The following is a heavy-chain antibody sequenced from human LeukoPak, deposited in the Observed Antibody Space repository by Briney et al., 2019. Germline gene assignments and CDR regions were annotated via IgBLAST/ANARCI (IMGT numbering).Heavy chain of an antibody. CDR3: ARAPVDTAMAFDY. V-gene: IGHV3-48*01. D-gene: IGHD5-18*01. CDR1: GFTFSSYS. J-gene: IGHJ4*02. CDR2: ISSSSSTI. Sequence: GSLRLSCAASGFTFSSYSMNWVRQAPGKGLEWVSYISSSSSTIYYADSVKGRFTISRDNAKNSLYLQMNSLRAEDTAVYYCARAPVDTAMAFDYWGQGTLVTVSS.